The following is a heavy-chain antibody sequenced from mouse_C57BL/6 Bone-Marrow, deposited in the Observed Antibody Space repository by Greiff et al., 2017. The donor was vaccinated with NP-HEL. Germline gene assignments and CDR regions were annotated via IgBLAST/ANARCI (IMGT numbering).Heavy chain of an antibody. J-gene: IGHJ3*01. Sequence: VQLQQSGPELVKPGASVKISCKASGYTFTDYYMNWVKQSHGKSLEWIGDINPNNGGTSYNQKFKGKATLTVDKSSSTAYMELRSLTSEDSAVYYCARALPYYYGSSYVGAYWGQGTLVTVSA. CDR2: INPNNGGT. CDR1: GYTFTDYY. V-gene: IGHV1-26*01. D-gene: IGHD1-1*01. CDR3: ARALPYYYGSSYVGAY.